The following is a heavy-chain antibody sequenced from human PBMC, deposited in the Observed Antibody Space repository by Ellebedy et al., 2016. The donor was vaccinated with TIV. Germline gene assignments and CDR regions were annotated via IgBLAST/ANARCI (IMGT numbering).Heavy chain of an antibody. D-gene: IGHD6-6*01. CDR1: GFSFDTYN. V-gene: IGHV3-33*01. J-gene: IGHJ4*02. CDR3: ARDGAVFAARPPGAVDW. Sequence: GGSLRLSXAASGFSFDTYNMHWVRQAPGKGLEWVAAIWYDGSNEYYAESVTGRFTISRNNSNNTLYLQMSSLRAEDTAIYYCARDGAVFAARPPGAVDWWGPGTLVTVSS. CDR2: IWYDGSNE.